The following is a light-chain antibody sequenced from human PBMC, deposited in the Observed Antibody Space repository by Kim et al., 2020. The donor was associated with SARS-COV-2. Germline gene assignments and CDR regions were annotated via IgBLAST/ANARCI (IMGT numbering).Light chain of an antibody. CDR2: VNT. V-gene: IGLV1-40*01. CDR1: SSNIGAGFD. J-gene: IGLJ2*01. Sequence: RVTISCTGSSSNIGAGFDVQWYQQVPGRAPRLLIYVNTNRPSGVPDRFSGSKSGTSVSLAITGLQAEDEADYYCQSYDNSLTDVVFGGGTQLTVL. CDR3: QSYDNSLTDVV.